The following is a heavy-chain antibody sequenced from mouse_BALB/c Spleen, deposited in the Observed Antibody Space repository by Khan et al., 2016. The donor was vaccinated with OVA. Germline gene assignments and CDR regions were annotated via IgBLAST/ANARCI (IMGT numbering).Heavy chain of an antibody. CDR3: ARGGYGSLAY. CDR2: IDPSNGRI. D-gene: IGHD1-1*01. V-gene: IGHV1S81*02. CDR1: GYTFTSYW. Sequence: QVQLKESGAELVKPGASVKLSCKASGYTFTSYWMHWVKQRPGQGLEWIGQIDPSNGRIYFNERFKTKATLTVDKSSNTVYIQISSLTSEDSAVYYCARGGYGSLAYWGQGTLVTVSA. J-gene: IGHJ3*01.